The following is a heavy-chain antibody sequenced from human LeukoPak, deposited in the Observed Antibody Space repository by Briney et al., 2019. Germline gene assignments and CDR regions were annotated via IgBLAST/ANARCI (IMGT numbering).Heavy chain of an antibody. D-gene: IGHD3-22*01. CDR1: GGTFSSYA. V-gene: IGHV1-69*13. CDR2: IIPIFGTA. J-gene: IGHJ4*02. Sequence: SVKVSCKASGGTFSSYAISWVRQAPGQGREWMGGIIPIFGTANYAQKFQGRVTITADESTSTAYMELSSLRSEDTAVYYCARDTFDSSGTDYWGQGTLVTVSS. CDR3: ARDTFDSSGTDY.